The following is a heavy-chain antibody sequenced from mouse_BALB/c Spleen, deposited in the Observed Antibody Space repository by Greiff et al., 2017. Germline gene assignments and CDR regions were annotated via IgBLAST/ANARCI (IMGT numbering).Heavy chain of an antibody. J-gene: IGHJ2*01. CDR3: ARAGTGYFDY. CDR1: GYTFTSYY. Sequence: VQVVESGPELVKPGASVKMSCKASGYTFTSYYIHWVKQRPGQGLEWIGWIYPGDGSTKYNEKFKGKTTLTADKSSSTAYMLLSSLTSEDSAIYFCARAGTGYFDYWGQGTTLTVSS. D-gene: IGHD4-1*01. CDR2: IYPGDGST. V-gene: IGHV1S56*01.